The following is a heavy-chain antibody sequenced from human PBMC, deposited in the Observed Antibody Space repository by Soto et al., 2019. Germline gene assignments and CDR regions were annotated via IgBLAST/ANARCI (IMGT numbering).Heavy chain of an antibody. CDR1: GGTLSIYA. Sequence: GTSVKVSCTDSGGTLSIYAISWVRQAPGQGLEWMGGIIPIFGTANYAQKFQGRVTITADESTSTAYMELSSLRSEDTAVYYCARMYSSSSGRGDYWGQGTLVTVSS. D-gene: IGHD6-6*01. CDR3: ARMYSSSSGRGDY. V-gene: IGHV1-69*13. J-gene: IGHJ4*02. CDR2: IIPIFGTA.